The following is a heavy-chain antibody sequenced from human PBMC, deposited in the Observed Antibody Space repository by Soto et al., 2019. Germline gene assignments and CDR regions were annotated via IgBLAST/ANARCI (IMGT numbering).Heavy chain of an antibody. CDR3: ARARLIPTAATARHYFGLDV. J-gene: IGHJ6*02. D-gene: IGHD2-15*01. V-gene: IGHV4-31*03. Sequence: SETLSRTCTVSGGSIRSGGYYWPCVGQKPRRSVEWIGNIYYSGNTYYNPSLKSRLTISVDTSKNQFSLNLSSLTAAHTAVYYRARARLIPTAATARHYFGLDVWGQVPTVPVS. CDR1: GGSIRSGGYY. CDR2: IYYSGNT.